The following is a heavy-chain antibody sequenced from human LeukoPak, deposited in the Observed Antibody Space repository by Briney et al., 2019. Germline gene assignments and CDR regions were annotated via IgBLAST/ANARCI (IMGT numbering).Heavy chain of an antibody. CDR1: GGTFSSYT. V-gene: IGHV1-69*02. CDR2: IIPILGIA. Sequence: ASVKVSCKASGGTFSSYTISWVRQAPGQGLEWMGRIIPILGIANYAQKFQGRVTITADKSTSTAYMELNSLRAEDTAVYYCASVRYFSKFDYWGQGTLVTVSS. D-gene: IGHD3-9*01. J-gene: IGHJ4*02. CDR3: ASVRYFSKFDY.